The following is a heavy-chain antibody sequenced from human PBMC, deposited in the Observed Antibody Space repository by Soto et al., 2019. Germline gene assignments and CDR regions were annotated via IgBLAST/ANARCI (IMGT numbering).Heavy chain of an antibody. D-gene: IGHD2-21*02. J-gene: IGHJ4*02. V-gene: IGHV3-30-3*01. CDR1: GFTFSSFF. CDR3: ARGARDCDGDCLDY. CDR2: ISYDGTIK. Sequence: PGGSLRLSXAASGFTFSSFFMHWVRQAPGKGLEWVALISYDGTIKYYADSVKGRFTISRDNSKNTLYLQMNSLRTEDTAVYFCARGARDCDGDCLDYWGQGTLVTVSS.